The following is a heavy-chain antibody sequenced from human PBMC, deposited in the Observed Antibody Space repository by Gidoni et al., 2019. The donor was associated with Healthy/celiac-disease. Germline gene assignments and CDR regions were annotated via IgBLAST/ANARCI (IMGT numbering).Heavy chain of an antibody. CDR3: AREGGSGWDNV. CDR2: IYHSGST. CDR1: AGSISRSNW. J-gene: IGHJ4*02. V-gene: IGHV4-4*02. D-gene: IGHD6-19*01. Sequence: HVQLQESGPGLLTPSGTLSLPCAVSAGSISRSNWWMWVRQPPGKGREWSGEIYHSGSTNYNPSLKSRVTISGDKSKNQFSLKLSSVTAADTAVYYCAREGGSGWDNVWGQGTLVTVSS.